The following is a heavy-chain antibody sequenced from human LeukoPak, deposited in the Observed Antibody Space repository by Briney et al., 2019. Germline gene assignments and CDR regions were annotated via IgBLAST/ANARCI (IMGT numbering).Heavy chain of an antibody. D-gene: IGHD2-2*01. CDR3: ARAFGCSGTSCHARWGYYYYAMDV. CDR2: VSYDETNK. Sequence: GGSLRLSCAASASTFSNDAIHWVRQAPGKGLEWVAVVSYDETNKYYADSVKGRSTISRDNSKNTVYLQMSSLRAEDTAMYYCARAFGCSGTSCHARWGYYYYAMDVWGQGTTVTVCS. CDR1: ASTFSNDA. V-gene: IGHV3-30-3*01. J-gene: IGHJ6*02.